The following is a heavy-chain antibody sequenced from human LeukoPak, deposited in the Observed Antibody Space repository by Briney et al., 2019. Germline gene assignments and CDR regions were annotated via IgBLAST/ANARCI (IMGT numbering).Heavy chain of an antibody. CDR3: ARTRLRPPFDY. J-gene: IGHJ4*02. V-gene: IGHV3-48*03. Sequence: PGGSLRLSCAASGFTFSSYEMNWVRQAPGKGLEWVSYISSSGSTIYYADSVKGRYTISRDNAKNSLYLQMNSLRAEDTAVYYCARTRLRPPFDYWGQGTLVTVSP. D-gene: IGHD4-17*01. CDR1: GFTFSSYE. CDR2: ISSSGSTI.